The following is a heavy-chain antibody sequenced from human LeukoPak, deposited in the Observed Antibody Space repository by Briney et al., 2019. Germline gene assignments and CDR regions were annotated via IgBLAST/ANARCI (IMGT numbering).Heavy chain of an antibody. V-gene: IGHV3-7*04. CDR3: VRVDYRDEGIYY. CDR2: INQDGSKK. Sequence: GGSLRLSCTASGFSFSGYWMTWVRQTPGKGLEWVANINQDGSKKSFVDSVGGRFTKSRNSAKNSLYLQMTSLRAEDTAVYHCVRVDYRDEGIYYWGQGTLVTVSS. D-gene: IGHD4/OR15-4a*01. CDR1: GFSFSGYW. J-gene: IGHJ4*02.